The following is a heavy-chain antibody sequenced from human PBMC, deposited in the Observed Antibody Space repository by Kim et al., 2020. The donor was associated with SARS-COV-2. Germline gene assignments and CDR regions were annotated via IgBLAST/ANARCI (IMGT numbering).Heavy chain of an antibody. Sequence: DSVKGRFTISRDNAKNSLYLQMNSLRAEDTALYYCAKGNSKYYYYYCMDVWGKGTTVTVSS. J-gene: IGHJ6*03. V-gene: IGHV3-9*01. D-gene: IGHD4-4*01. CDR3: AKGNSKYYYYYCMDV.